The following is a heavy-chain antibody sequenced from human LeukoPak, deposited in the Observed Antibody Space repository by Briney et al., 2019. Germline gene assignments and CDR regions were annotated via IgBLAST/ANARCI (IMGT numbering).Heavy chain of an antibody. J-gene: IGHJ3*02. CDR1: GYSFRNYW. CDR3: ARHRLNYYDSSHDAFDI. D-gene: IGHD3-22*01. Sequence: GESLQISCKGSGYSFRNYWIAWVRQMPGKGPECMGLIYPADSDTRYSPSFQGQVTISADKSISTAYLQWSSLKASDTAMYYCARHRLNYYDSSHDAFDIWGQGTMVTVSS. V-gene: IGHV5-51*01. CDR2: IYPADSDT.